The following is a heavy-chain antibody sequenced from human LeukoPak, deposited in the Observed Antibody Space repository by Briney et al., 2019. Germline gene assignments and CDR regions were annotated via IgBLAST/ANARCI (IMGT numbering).Heavy chain of an antibody. CDR3: ARGYKYYYGMDV. Sequence: ASVKVSCKASGGTFSSYAISWVRQAPGQGLEWMGGIIPIFGTANYAQKFQGRVTITADESTSTAYMELSSLRSEDTAVYYCARGYKYYYGMDVWGKGTTVTVSS. V-gene: IGHV1-69*01. CDR2: IIPIFGTA. J-gene: IGHJ6*04. D-gene: IGHD1-14*01. CDR1: GGTFSSYA.